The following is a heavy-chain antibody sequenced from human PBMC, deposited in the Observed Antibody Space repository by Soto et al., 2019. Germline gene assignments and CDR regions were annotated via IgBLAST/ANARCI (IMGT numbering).Heavy chain of an antibody. D-gene: IGHD4-17*01. Sequence: PGGSLRLSCAASGFTFISYAMHWVLQAPCKGLEWAAVISYDGSNKYYADSVKGRFTISRDNSKNTLYLQMNSLRAEDTAVYYCARERHDYGDYFSLDDYWGQGTLVTVSS. CDR1: GFTFISYA. J-gene: IGHJ4*02. V-gene: IGHV3-30-3*01. CDR3: ARERHDYGDYFSLDDY. CDR2: ISYDGSNK.